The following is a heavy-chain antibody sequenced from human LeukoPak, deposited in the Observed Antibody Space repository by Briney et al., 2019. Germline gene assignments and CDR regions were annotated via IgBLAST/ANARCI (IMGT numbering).Heavy chain of an antibody. CDR1: GYTFTDYY. CDR2: FDPEDGET. V-gene: IGHV1-24*01. D-gene: IGHD3-10*01. Sequence: ASLKVSCKASGYTFTDYYMHWVRQAPGKGLEWMGGFDPEDGETIYAQKFQGRVTMTEDTSTDTAYMELSSLRSEDTAVYYCATGVHYYGSGSYYNFDYWGQGTLVSVSS. CDR3: ATGVHYYGSGSYYNFDY. J-gene: IGHJ4*02.